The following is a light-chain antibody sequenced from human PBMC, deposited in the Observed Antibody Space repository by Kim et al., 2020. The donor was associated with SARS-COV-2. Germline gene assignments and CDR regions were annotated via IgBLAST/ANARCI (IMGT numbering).Light chain of an antibody. CDR1: NSNIGSNS. CDR2: TNN. CDR3: ATWDDSLNSVV. V-gene: IGLV1-44*01. J-gene: IGLJ3*02. Sequence: ELTQPPSTSGTPGQRVTISCSGSNSNIGSNSVNWYQQVPGTAPKHLIFTNNQRPSGVPDRFSGSKSGTSASLAISGLQTEDEADYYCATWDDSLNSVVFGGGTQLTVL.